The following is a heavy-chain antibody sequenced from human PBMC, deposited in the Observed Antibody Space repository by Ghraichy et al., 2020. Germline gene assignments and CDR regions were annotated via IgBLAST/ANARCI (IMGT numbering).Heavy chain of an antibody. D-gene: IGHD6-19*01. CDR1: GGSISTSSDY. V-gene: IGHV4-39*01. CDR3: ARHIQGEAGTRGFDY. J-gene: IGHJ4*02. CDR2: IHYSGNT. Sequence: SQTLSLTCTVSGGSISTSSDYWGWIRQPPGKGLEWIGTIHYSGNTYYNPSLESRVTIYVDTSENQFSLKLGSVTAADTAVYYCARHIQGEAGTRGFDYWGQGTLGTVSS.